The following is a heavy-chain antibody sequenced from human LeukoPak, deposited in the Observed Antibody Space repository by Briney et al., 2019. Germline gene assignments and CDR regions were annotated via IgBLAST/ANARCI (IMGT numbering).Heavy chain of an antibody. V-gene: IGHV4-34*01. Sequence: SETLSLSCAVYGGSFSGYYWCWIRQPLGKGLEWIGEINHSGSTNYNPSLKSRVTISVDTSKNQFSLKLSSVTAADTAVYYCARVGSRIAGGYYWGQGTLVTVSS. CDR3: ARVGSRIAGGYY. CDR1: GGSFSGYY. CDR2: INHSGST. D-gene: IGHD6-6*01. J-gene: IGHJ4*02.